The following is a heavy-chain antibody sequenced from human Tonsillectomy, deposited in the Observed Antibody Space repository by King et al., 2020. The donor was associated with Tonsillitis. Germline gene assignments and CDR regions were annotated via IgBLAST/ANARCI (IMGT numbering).Heavy chain of an antibody. CDR1: GFTFYNYA. J-gene: IGHJ4*02. CDR2: ISGSGAYA. Sequence: VQLVESGGGLVQSGGSLRLSCAASGFTFYNYAMSWVRQAPGKGLEWVSTISGSGAYAYYADSVEGRFTISIDNSKNTLGLQMNTLRAEDTAVYYCAKQIGFCSGGTCSLDNWGQGALVTVSS. V-gene: IGHV3-23*04. D-gene: IGHD2-15*01. CDR3: AKQIGFCSGGTCSLDN.